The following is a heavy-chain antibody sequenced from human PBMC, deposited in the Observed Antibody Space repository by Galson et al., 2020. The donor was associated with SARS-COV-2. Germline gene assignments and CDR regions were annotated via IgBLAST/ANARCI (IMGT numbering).Heavy chain of an antibody. CDR1: GTSINNYY. D-gene: IGHD3-3*01. CDR2: IYYNGAT. Sequence: ASETLSLTCTVSGTSINNYYWTWIRQPPGKGLEWIGYIYYNGATNYNPSLKSRITMSVDTSKNQFSLILRSVTAADTAMYYCARDKHDANFHERYDYWGRGTLVTVSS. CDR3: ARDKHDANFHERYDY. J-gene: IGHJ4*02. V-gene: IGHV4-59*01.